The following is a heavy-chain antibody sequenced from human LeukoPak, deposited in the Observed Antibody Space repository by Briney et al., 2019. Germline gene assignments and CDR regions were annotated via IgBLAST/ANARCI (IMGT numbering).Heavy chain of an antibody. Sequence: PSETLSLTCTASTCSISGFYWSWIRQPPGKGLEWIGNIYRGGSTNYHPSLKSRVTISVDTSKNQFSLQLTTVTAADTAVYYCARGRDYRTDYRYYYVDVWGKGTTVTVSS. V-gene: IGHV4-59*01. J-gene: IGHJ6*03. D-gene: IGHD4-11*01. CDR3: ARGRDYRTDYRYYYVDV. CDR1: TCSISGFY. CDR2: IYRGGST.